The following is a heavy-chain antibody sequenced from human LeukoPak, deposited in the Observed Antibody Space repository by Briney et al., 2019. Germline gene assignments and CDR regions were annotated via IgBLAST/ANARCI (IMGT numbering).Heavy chain of an antibody. J-gene: IGHJ3*02. CDR1: GFTFSSYW. Sequence: PGGSLRLSCAASGFTFSSYWMTWVRQAPGRGLEWVAYIKHDGSEKYYVDSVKGRITISRDNAKNSLFLEMNSLRAEDTAVYYCAREGSSDAFGIWGQGTMVTVSS. V-gene: IGHV3-7*01. CDR3: AREGSSDAFGI. CDR2: IKHDGSEK. D-gene: IGHD1-26*01.